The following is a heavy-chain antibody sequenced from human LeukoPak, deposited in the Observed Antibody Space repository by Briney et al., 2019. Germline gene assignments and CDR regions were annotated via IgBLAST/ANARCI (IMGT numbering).Heavy chain of an antibody. CDR2: INPNSGGT. CDR1: GYTFTGYY. V-gene: IGHV1-2*02. D-gene: IGHD6-13*01. Sequence: RASVKVSCKASGYTFTGYYMHWMRQAPGQGLEWMGWINPNSGGTNYAQKFQGRVTMTRDTSISTAYMELSRLRSDDTAVYYCASWGIAAAGGDAFDIWDQGTMVTVSS. J-gene: IGHJ3*02. CDR3: ASWGIAAAGGDAFDI.